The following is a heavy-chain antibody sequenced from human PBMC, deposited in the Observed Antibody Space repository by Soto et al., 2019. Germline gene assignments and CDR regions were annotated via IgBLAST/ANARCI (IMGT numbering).Heavy chain of an antibody. CDR1: GFTFSSYG. V-gene: IGHV3-30*03. J-gene: IGHJ6*03. CDR2: ISYDGSNK. CDR3: AGNDYYYYYMDV. D-gene: IGHD2-15*01. Sequence: VQLVESGGGVVQPGRSLRLSCAASGFTFSSYGMHWVRQAPGKGLEWVAVISYDGSNKYYADSVKGRFTISRDNSKNTLYLQMNSLRAEDTAVYYCAGNDYYYYYMDVWGKGTTVTVSS.